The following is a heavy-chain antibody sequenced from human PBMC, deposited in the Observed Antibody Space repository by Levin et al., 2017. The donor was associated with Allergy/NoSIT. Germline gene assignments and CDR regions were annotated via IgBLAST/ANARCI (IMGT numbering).Heavy chain of an antibody. Sequence: GESLKISCAASGFTVSSNYMSWVRQAPGKGLEWVSVIYSGGSTYYADSVKGRFTISRDNSKNTLYLQMNSLRAEDTAVYYCARDFGSAGWFDPWGQGTLVTVSS. J-gene: IGHJ5*02. D-gene: IGHD3-3*01. V-gene: IGHV3-53*01. CDR1: GFTVSSNY. CDR2: IYSGGST. CDR3: ARDFGSAGWFDP.